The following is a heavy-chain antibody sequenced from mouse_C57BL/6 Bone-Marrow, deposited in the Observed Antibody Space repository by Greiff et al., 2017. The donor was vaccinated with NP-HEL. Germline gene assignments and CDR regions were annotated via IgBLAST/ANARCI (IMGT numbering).Heavy chain of an antibody. J-gene: IGHJ2*01. CDR3: ASYSNYEVNFDY. Sequence: VQLKESVAELVRPGASVKLSCTASGFNIKNTYMHWVKQRPEQGLEWIGRIDPANGNTKYAPKFQGKATITADTSSNTAYLQLSSLTSEDTAIYYCASYSNYEVNFDYWGQGTTLTVSS. CDR2: IDPANGNT. V-gene: IGHV14-3*01. D-gene: IGHD2-5*01. CDR1: GFNIKNTY.